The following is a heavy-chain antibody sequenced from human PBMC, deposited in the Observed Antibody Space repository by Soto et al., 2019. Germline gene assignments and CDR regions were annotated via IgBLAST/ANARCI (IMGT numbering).Heavy chain of an antibody. CDR3: ARDRGSSSWSPWGLSYYYYGMDV. Sequence: GGALRLSCVASGFTFNTYCMAWLRQAPGKGLEWVAAIKYDGSNKYYVDSVKGRFTISRDNSKNTLYLQMNSLRAEDTAVYYCARDRGSSSWSPWGLSYYYYGMDVWGQGTTVTVS. V-gene: IGHV3-33*01. J-gene: IGHJ6*02. CDR2: IKYDGSNK. CDR1: GFTFNTYC. D-gene: IGHD6-13*01.